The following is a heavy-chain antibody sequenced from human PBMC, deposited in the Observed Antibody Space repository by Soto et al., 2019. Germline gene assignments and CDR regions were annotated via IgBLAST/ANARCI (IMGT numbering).Heavy chain of an antibody. CDR1: GFTFSSYA. V-gene: IGHV3-23*01. J-gene: IGHJ5*02. CDR3: ARDQWFGSVDP. CDR2: ISGSGGST. D-gene: IGHD3-10*01. Sequence: EVQLLESGGGLVQPGGSLRLYCAASGFTFSSYAMSWVRQAPGKGLEWVSAISGSGGSTYYADSVKGRFTISRDNAKNSLYLQMNSLRAEDTAVYYCARDQWFGSVDPWGQGTLVTVSS.